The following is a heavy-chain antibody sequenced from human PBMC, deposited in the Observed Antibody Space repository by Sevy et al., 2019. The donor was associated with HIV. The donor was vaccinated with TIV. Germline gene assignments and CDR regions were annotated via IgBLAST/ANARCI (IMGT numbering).Heavy chain of an antibody. V-gene: IGHV1-18*01. CDR2: ISANSGNT. J-gene: IGHJ4*01. CDR3: ARSKAAMPGTFYFDY. Sequence: ASVKVSCTTSGYTFTSYIITWVRQAPGQGLEWMAWISANSGNTDYVQKLQGRVTLTTDTSTSTAYMELRSLTSDDTAVYYCARSKAAMPGTFYFDYWGHGTLVTVSS. CDR1: GYTFTSYI. D-gene: IGHD2-2*01.